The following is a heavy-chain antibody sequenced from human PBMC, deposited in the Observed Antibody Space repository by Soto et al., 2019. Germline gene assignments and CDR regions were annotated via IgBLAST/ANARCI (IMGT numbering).Heavy chain of an antibody. Sequence: QGQLVQSGAEVKKPGASVKVSSKAYGNTFSSYGISWVRQAPGQGLESMGWISSYNGDTKYAQKVQGRVTMTIDRSTSTSYMELRSLRSDDTAVYYCARDRHFASGGANWFDPWGQGTLVTVSS. CDR3: ARDRHFASGGANWFDP. CDR1: GNTFSSYG. D-gene: IGHD3-10*01. J-gene: IGHJ5*02. CDR2: ISSYNGDT. V-gene: IGHV1-18*01.